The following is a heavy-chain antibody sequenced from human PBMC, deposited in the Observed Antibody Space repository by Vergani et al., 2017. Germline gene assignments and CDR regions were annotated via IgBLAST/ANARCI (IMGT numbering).Heavy chain of an antibody. J-gene: IGHJ4*02. V-gene: IGHV5-51*01. CDR1: GYSFTNYW. CDR2: IYPADSDT. D-gene: IGHD3-22*01. Sequence: EVQLVQSGAEVKKPGESMKISCQISGYSFTNYWIGWVRQMPGKGLEWMGIIYPADSDTRYSPSFQGQVTISVDKSISTAYLQRSSLRASDSAMYYCARLXGRDSSGSKYFDYWGQGTLVTVSS. CDR3: ARLXGRDSSGSKYFDY.